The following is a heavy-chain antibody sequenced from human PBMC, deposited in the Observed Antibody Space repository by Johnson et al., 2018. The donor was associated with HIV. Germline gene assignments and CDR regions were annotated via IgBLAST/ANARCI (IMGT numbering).Heavy chain of an antibody. Sequence: VQLVESGGGVVQPGRSLRLSCAASGFTFSSYGMHWVRQAPGKGLEGVAFIRYDGSNKYYADSVKGRFTIPRDNSKNTLYLQMNSLRAEATAVYYCAKDNPVGATRGDAFDIWGQGTMVTVSS. CDR1: GFTFSSYG. D-gene: IGHD1-26*01. V-gene: IGHV3-30*02. CDR2: IRYDGSNK. CDR3: AKDNPVGATRGDAFDI. J-gene: IGHJ3*02.